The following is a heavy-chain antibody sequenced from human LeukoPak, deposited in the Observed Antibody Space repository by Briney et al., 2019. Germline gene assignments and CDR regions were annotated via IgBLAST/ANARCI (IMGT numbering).Heavy chain of an antibody. D-gene: IGHD3-10*01. CDR1: GQSSTSSS. Sequence: EESLNISCKAPGQSSTSSSIGWVRSVPGKGMDWRGIIYPGDSDTRYSPSFQGQSDTSADQSISTAYLHWSSLQAADTPMYYCARHLLGFGDSAFDLWGQGTIVTVPS. J-gene: IGHJ3*01. CDR3: ARHLLGFGDSAFDL. CDR2: IYPGDSDT. V-gene: IGHV5-51*01.